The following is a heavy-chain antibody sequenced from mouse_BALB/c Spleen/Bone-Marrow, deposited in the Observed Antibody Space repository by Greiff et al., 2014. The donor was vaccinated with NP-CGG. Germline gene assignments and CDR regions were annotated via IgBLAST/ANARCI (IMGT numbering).Heavy chain of an antibody. CDR2: IDPANGNT. Sequence: VQLQQSGAELVKPGASVKLSCTASGFNIKDTYMHWVKQRPEQGLEWIGRIDPANGNTKYDPKFQGKDTITADTSSNTAYLQLSSLTSEDTAVYYCAPYYYGSSQFAYWGQGTLVTVSA. V-gene: IGHV14-3*02. J-gene: IGHJ3*01. CDR3: APYYYGSSQFAY. CDR1: GFNIKDTY. D-gene: IGHD1-1*01.